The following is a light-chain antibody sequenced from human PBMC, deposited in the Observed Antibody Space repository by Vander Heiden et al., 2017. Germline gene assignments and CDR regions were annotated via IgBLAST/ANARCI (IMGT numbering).Light chain of an antibody. CDR1: QSVLLSSNNKNY. V-gene: IGKV4-1*01. CDR2: WAS. CDR3: QQYYDSPLT. J-gene: IGKJ4*01. Sequence: IVMTQSLHSLSVSLGERATINCKSSQSVLLSSNNKNYLAWYQQKPGQPPKLLIYWASTRQSGVPDRFSGSGSGTDFTLTISSLQAEDVAVYYCQQYYDSPLTFGGGTKVEIK.